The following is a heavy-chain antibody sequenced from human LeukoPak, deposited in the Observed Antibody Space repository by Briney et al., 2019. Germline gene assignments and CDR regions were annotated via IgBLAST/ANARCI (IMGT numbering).Heavy chain of an antibody. CDR3: ATGLGWLRSFDI. J-gene: IGHJ3*02. CDR2: FDPEDGET. D-gene: IGHD5-12*01. V-gene: IGHV1-24*01. Sequence: GASVKVSCKASGGTFSSYAISWVRQAPGQGLEWMGGFDPEDGETIYAQKLQGRVTMTEDTSTDTAYIELSSLRSEDTAVYYCATGLGWLRSFDIWGQGTMVTVSS. CDR1: GGTFSSYA.